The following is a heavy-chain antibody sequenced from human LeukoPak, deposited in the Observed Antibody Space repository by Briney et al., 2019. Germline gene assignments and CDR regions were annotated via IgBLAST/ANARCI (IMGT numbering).Heavy chain of an antibody. CDR1: NDSINSVGYY. CDR3: ARGLVYYDTTGSYLAERPYFDS. CDR2: IYYSGST. V-gene: IGHV4-31*03. Sequence: PSETLSLTCTVSNDSINSVGYYWSWIRQYPGKGLEWVGYIYYSGSTYYNPSLKSRVTISVDTSKNQFSLKLSSVTAADTAIYYCARGLVYYDTTGSYLAERPYFDSWGQGTLVTVSS. D-gene: IGHD3-16*01. J-gene: IGHJ4*02.